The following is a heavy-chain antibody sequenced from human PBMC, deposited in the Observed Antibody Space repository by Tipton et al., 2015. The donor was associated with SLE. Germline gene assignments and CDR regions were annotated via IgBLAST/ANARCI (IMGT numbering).Heavy chain of an antibody. CDR3: ARGPGSSSTEPDRESFFYYGTDV. Sequence: TLSLTCTVSGGSITNYYWSWIRQPPGKGLECIGYILYSGSTNYNPSLKSRVTISVDTSKNQFSLKLSSVTAADTAVYYCARGPGSSSTEPDRESFFYYGTDVWAQGTTVTVPS. D-gene: IGHD6-6*01. J-gene: IGHJ6*02. CDR2: ILYSGST. CDR1: GGSITNYY. V-gene: IGHV4-59*08.